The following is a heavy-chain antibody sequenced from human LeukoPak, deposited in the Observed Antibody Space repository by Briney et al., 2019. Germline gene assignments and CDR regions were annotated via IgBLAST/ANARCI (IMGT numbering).Heavy chain of an antibody. Sequence: NPGGSLRLSCAASGFTFSSYSMNWVRQAPGKGLEWVSSISSSSSYIYYADSVKGRFIISRDNAKNSLYLQMNSLRAEDTAVYYCARDEYSSSWYDDSHGYWGQGTLVTVSS. CDR1: GFTFSSYS. CDR2: ISSSSSYI. V-gene: IGHV3-21*01. J-gene: IGHJ4*02. CDR3: ARDEYSSSWYDDSHGY. D-gene: IGHD6-13*01.